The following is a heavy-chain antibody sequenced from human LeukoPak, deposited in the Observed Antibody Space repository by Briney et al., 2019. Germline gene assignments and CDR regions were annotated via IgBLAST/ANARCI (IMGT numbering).Heavy chain of an antibody. CDR1: GGSISSYY. J-gene: IGHJ4*02. V-gene: IGHV4-4*07. CDR2: IYTSVSP. Sequence: PSETLSLTCPVSGGSISSYYWSWIRQPAGKGLEWIGRIYTSVSPNYNPSLKSRVTMSVATSKNQFSLRLSSVTAADTAVYYCARGQKYRSGYTVTELGSGYFDYWGQETLVTVSS. CDR3: ARGQKYRSGYTVTELGSGYFDY. D-gene: IGHD5-18*01.